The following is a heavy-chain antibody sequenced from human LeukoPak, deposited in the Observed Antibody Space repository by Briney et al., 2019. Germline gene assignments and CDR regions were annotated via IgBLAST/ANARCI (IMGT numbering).Heavy chain of an antibody. D-gene: IGHD2-15*01. V-gene: IGHV3-23*01. Sequence: GGSLRLSCAASGFTFASYAMSWVRQAPGKGLEWVSGISTSGGNTYYADSVRGRFTISRDTSKNTLYLQMNSLRAEDTAVYYCATRFSGGSYWGQGTLVTVSS. CDR3: ATRFSGGSY. CDR1: GFTFASYA. J-gene: IGHJ4*02. CDR2: ISTSGGNT.